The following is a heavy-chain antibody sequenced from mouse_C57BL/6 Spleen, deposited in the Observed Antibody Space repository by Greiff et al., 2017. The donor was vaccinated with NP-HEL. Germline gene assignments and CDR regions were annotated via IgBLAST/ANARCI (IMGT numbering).Heavy chain of an antibody. Sequence: EVNLVESGGGLVKPGGSLKLSCAASGFTFSSYAMSWVRQTPEKRLEWVATISDGGSYTYYPDNVKGRFTISRDNAKNNLYLQMSHLKSEDTAMYYCARDGGYYGSSSMDYWGQGTSVTVSS. CDR3: ARDGGYYGSSSMDY. CDR1: GFTFSSYA. D-gene: IGHD1-1*01. J-gene: IGHJ4*01. V-gene: IGHV5-4*01. CDR2: ISDGGSYT.